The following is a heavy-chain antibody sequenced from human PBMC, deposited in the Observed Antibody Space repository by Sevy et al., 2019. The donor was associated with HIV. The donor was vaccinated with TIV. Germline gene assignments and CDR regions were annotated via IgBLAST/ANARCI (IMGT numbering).Heavy chain of an antibody. CDR1: GFTFSNYE. D-gene: IGHD3-22*01. CDR3: ARVGDSSGYWGYFDY. V-gene: IGHV3-48*03. J-gene: IGHJ4*02. CDR2: ISTSGSIL. Sequence: GGSLRLSCAASGFTFSNYEMNWVRQAPGKGLEWLSYISTSGSILYYADSVKGRFTISRDNAKNSLYLQMNSLRAEDTAIYYCARVGDSSGYWGYFDYWGQGTLVTVSS.